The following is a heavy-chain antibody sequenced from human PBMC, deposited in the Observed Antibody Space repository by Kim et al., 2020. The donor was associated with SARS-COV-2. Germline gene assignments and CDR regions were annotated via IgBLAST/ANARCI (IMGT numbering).Heavy chain of an antibody. CDR1: GFTFSSYG. Sequence: GGSLRLSCAASGFTFSSYGMHWVRQAPGKGLEWVAVIWYDGSNKYYADSVKGRFTISRDNSKNTLYLQMNSLRAEDTAVYYCARGNLVGYGMDVWGQGTTVTVSS. CDR2: IWYDGSNK. V-gene: IGHV3-33*01. CDR3: ARGNLVGYGMDV. D-gene: IGHD1-26*01. J-gene: IGHJ6*02.